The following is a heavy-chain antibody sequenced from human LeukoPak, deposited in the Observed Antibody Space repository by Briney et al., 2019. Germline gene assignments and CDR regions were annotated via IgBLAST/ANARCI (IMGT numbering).Heavy chain of an antibody. CDR1: GYIFTNYW. CDR2: IYPGDSDT. J-gene: IGHJ5*02. V-gene: IGHV5-51*01. Sequence: GESLKISCKGSGYIFTNYWIAWVRQMPGKGLEWMGIIYPGDSDTRYSPSFQGQVTIPADKSITTAYLQWSSLKASDTAMYYCARHGAVGATNNWFDPWGQGTLVTVSS. CDR3: ARHGAVGATNNWFDP. D-gene: IGHD1-26*01.